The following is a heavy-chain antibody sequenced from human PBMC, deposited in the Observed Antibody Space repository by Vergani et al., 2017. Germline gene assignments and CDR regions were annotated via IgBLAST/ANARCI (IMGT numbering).Heavy chain of an antibody. J-gene: IGHJ3*02. D-gene: IGHD1-26*01. Sequence: QVQLVQSGAEVKKPGASVKVSCKASGYTFTGYYMHWVRQAPGQGLEWMGWINPNSGGTNYAQQFQGRVTMTRDTSISTAYMGLSRLRSDDTAVYYCARDDRGSSDAFDIWGQGTMVTVSS. CDR2: INPNSGGT. CDR3: ARDDRGSSDAFDI. CDR1: GYTFTGYY. V-gene: IGHV1-2*02.